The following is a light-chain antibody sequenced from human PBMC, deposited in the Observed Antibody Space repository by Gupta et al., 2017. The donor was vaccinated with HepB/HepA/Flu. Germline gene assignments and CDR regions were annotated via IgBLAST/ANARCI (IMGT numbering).Light chain of an antibody. J-gene: IGLJ1*01. Sequence: QSALTQPASVSGSPGQSITISCTGTSSDVGAYNYVSWYQQHPGTPPIIMIDDVSDRSSVASSLSAASYAGTTSSPTISGLQAEDDAYYFRSSYTSSITYVFGTGTKVTVL. CDR1: SSDVGAYNY. CDR2: DVS. CDR3: SSYTSSITYV. V-gene: IGLV2-14*01.